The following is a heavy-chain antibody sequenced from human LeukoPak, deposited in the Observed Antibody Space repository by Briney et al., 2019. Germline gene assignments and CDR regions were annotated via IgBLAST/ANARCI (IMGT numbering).Heavy chain of an antibody. Sequence: GGSLRLSCAASGFTFSSYAMHWVRQAPGKGLEWVAVISYDGSNKYYADSVKGRFTISRDNSKNTLYLQMNSLRAEDTAVYYCAREREYSSSWYECWFDPWGQGTLVTVSS. J-gene: IGHJ5*02. CDR3: AREREYSSSWYECWFDP. CDR1: GFTFSSYA. CDR2: ISYDGSNK. V-gene: IGHV3-30*04. D-gene: IGHD6-13*01.